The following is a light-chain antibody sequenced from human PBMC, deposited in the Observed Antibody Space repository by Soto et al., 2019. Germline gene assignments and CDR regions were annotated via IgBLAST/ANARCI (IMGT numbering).Light chain of an antibody. CDR1: QSIGNS. CDR2: GAS. V-gene: IGKV1-39*01. J-gene: IGKJ2*01. Sequence: DIQMTQSPSSLSASVGDRVTITCRASQSIGNSLNWYQQKQGKAPNLLIYGASRFLSGVPSRFSGSGSGTEFTLTISSVQPEDFATYYCQQSFSPMYTFGQGTKVEI. CDR3: QQSFSPMYT.